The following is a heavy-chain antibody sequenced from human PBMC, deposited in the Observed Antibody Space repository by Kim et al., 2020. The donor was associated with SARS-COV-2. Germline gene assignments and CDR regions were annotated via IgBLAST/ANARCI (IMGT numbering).Heavy chain of an antibody. Sequence: SETLSLTCSLFGGYISSQRFYWGWIRQPPGKGLEWIGDLYSSGSSYYNPSLRGRVSISADTSKNEFSLRLASVTAADTAVYYCARHVSFGPGKDGFDVWG. D-gene: IGHD1-26*01. CDR3: ARHVSFGPGKDGFDV. CDR2: LYSSGSS. V-gene: IGHV4-39*01. J-gene: IGHJ3*01. CDR1: GGYISSQRFY.